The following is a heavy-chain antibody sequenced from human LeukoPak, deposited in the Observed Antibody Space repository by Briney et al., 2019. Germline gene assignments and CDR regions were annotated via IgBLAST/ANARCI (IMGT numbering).Heavy chain of an antibody. D-gene: IGHD3/OR15-3a*01. Sequence: SETLSLTCIVSGGYISSSSYYWGWIRQPPGKGLEWIGSITDDGSTSYDPSLKSRVTISVDTSKNQFSLKLSSVTAADTAVYYCAMYRGLTMFDYWGQGTLVTVSS. CDR3: AMYRGLTMFDY. V-gene: IGHV4-39*01. J-gene: IGHJ4*02. CDR1: GGYISSSSYY. CDR2: ITDDGST.